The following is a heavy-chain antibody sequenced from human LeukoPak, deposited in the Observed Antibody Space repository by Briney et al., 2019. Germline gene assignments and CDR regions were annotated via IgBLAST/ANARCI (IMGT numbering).Heavy chain of an antibody. D-gene: IGHD3-9*01. Sequence: GASVKVSCKASGYTFTGYYMHWVRQAPGQGLEWVGWINPNSGGTNYAQKFQGRVTMTRDTSISTAYMELSRLRSDDTAVYYCAKNILTGYYIFDYWGQGTLVTVSS. CDR1: GYTFTGYY. CDR3: AKNILTGYYIFDY. CDR2: INPNSGGT. V-gene: IGHV1-2*02. J-gene: IGHJ4*02.